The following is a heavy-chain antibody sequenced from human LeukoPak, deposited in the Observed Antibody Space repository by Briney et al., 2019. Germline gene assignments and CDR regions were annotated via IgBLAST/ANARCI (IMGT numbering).Heavy chain of an antibody. CDR2: INHSGST. D-gene: IGHD6-19*01. J-gene: IGHJ4*02. CDR1: GGSISSYY. CDR3: ARYSSGWYQESNTYYFDY. Sequence: PSETLSLTCTVPGGSISSYYWSWIRQPPGKGLEWIGEINHSGSTNYNPSLKSRVTISVDTSKNQFSLKLSSVTAADTAVYYCARYSSGWYQESNTYYFDYWGQGTLVTVSS. V-gene: IGHV4-34*01.